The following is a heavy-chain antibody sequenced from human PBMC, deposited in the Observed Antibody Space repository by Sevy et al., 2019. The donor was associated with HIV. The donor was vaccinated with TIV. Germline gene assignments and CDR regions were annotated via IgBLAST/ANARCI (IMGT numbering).Heavy chain of an antibody. CDR3: ARRDYYDRALDY. V-gene: IGHV3-30-3*01. CDR1: GFTFSSYA. CDR2: ISYDGSNK. Sequence: GGSLRLSCAASGFTFSSYAMHWVRQAPGKGLEWVAVISYDGSNKYYADSVKGRFTISRDNSKNTLYLQMNSLGAEDTAVYYCARRDYYDRALDYWGQGTLVTVSS. D-gene: IGHD3-10*02. J-gene: IGHJ4*02.